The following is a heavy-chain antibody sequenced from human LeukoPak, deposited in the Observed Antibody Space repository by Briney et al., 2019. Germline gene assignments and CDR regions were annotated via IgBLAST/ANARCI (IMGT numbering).Heavy chain of an antibody. CDR3: ARGPPDGDYFDY. D-gene: IGHD4-17*01. V-gene: IGHV4-61*01. Sequence: SETLSLTCTVSGGSVSSGSYYWSWIRQPPGKGLAWIGNIYYTGSTNYNPSLKSRVTISVDTSKNQFSLKLSSVTAADTAVYYCARGPPDGDYFDYWGQGTLVTVSS. J-gene: IGHJ4*02. CDR2: IYYTGST. CDR1: GGSVSSGSYY.